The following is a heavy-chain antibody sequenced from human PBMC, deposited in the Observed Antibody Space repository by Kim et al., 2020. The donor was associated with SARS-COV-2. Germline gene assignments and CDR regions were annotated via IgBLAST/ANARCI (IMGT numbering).Heavy chain of an antibody. D-gene: IGHD3-10*01. CDR1: GGSISNFY. CDR3: ARRVRVWFGGSIERQHYY. V-gene: IGHV4-59*08. CDR2: MYYSGST. J-gene: IGHJ6*01. Sequence: SETLSLTCTVSGGSISNFYWSWIRLPPGKGLEWIGYMYYSGSTTYNPSLKSRVTISVDTSKNQFSLKLNSVTAADTAVYYCARRVRVWFGGSIERQHYY.